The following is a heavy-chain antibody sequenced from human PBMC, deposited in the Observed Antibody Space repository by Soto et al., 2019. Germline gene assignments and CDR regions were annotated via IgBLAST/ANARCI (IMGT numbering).Heavy chain of an antibody. J-gene: IGHJ6*02. CDR1: GYTFTGYY. V-gene: IGHV1-2*04. CDR2: INPNSGGT. CDR3: GGGLLYYYDSSGYYYYYYGMDV. Sequence: GASVKVSCKASGYTFTGYYMHWVRQAPGQGLEWMGWINPNSGGTNYAQKFQGWVTMTRDTSISTAYMELSRLRSDDTAVYYCGGGLLYYYDSSGYYYYYYGMDVWGQGTTVTVSS. D-gene: IGHD3-22*01.